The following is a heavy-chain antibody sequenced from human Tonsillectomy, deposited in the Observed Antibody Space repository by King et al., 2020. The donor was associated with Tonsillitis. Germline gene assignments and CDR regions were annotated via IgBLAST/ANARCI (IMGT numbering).Heavy chain of an antibody. CDR1: GGSISSSSYY. CDR2: IYYSGST. V-gene: IGHV4-39*01. Sequence: LQLQESGPGLVKPSETLSLPCTVSGGSISSSSYYWGWIRQPPGKGLEWIGSIYYSGSTYYNPSLKSRVTISVDTSKNQFSLKLRPVTAADTAVYYCARRTSRGCKNWFDPWGQGTLVTVSS. CDR3: ARRTSRGCKNWFDP. J-gene: IGHJ5*02. D-gene: IGHD2/OR15-2a*01.